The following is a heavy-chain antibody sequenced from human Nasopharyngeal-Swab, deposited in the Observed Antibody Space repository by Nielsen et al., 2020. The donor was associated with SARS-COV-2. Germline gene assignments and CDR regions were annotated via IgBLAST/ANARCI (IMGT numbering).Heavy chain of an antibody. CDR3: ARDTPLYQSYGMDV. Sequence: GESLKISCAASGFTFSSYAMSWVRQAPGKGLEWVANIKQDGSEKYYVDSVKGRFTISRDNAKNSLYLQMNSLRAEDTAVYYCARDTPLYQSYGMDVWGQGTTVIVSS. CDR2: IKQDGSEK. D-gene: IGHD2-2*02. V-gene: IGHV3-7*01. J-gene: IGHJ6*02. CDR1: GFTFSSYA.